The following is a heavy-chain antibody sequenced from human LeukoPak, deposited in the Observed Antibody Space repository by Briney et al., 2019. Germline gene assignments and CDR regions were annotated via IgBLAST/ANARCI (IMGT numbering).Heavy chain of an antibody. J-gene: IGHJ4*02. CDR1: GGSFSGYY. CDR2: INHSGST. CDR3: ARRELDFWSGYGDY. Sequence: PSETLSLTCAVYGGSFSGYYWSWIRQPPGKGLEWIGEINHSGSTNYNPSLRSRVTISVDTSKNQFSLKLSSVTAADTAVYYCARRELDFWSGYGDYWGQGTLVTVFS. D-gene: IGHD3-3*01. V-gene: IGHV4-34*01.